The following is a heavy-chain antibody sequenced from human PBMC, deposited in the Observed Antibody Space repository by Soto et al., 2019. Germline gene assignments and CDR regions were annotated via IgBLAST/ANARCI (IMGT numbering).Heavy chain of an antibody. J-gene: IGHJ5*02. D-gene: IGHD4-17*01. CDR2: INHSGST. V-gene: IGHV4-34*01. Sequence: PSETLSLTCAVYGGSLSGYYWSWIRQPPGKGLEWIGEINHSGSTNYNPSLRSRVTISVDTSKNQFSLKLSSVTAADTAVYYCARGGLRRKYNWFDPWGQGTLVTVSS. CDR3: ARGGLRRKYNWFDP. CDR1: GGSLSGYY.